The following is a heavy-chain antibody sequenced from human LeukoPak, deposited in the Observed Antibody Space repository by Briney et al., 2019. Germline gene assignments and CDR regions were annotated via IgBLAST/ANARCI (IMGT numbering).Heavy chain of an antibody. CDR2: ISSSSSTI. Sequence: GGSLRLSCAASGFTFSVYNMNWVRQAPGEGLERVSYISSSSSTIYYADSVKGGFTISRDNAKNSLYLQMTSLRDEDTAVYYCAKISSGSYGYFDYWGQGTLVTVSS. CDR1: GFTFSVYN. CDR3: AKISSGSYGYFDY. V-gene: IGHV3-48*02. D-gene: IGHD3-10*01. J-gene: IGHJ4*02.